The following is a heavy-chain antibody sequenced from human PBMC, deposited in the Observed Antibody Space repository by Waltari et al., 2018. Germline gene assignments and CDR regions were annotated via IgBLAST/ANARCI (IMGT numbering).Heavy chain of an antibody. V-gene: IGHV4-34*01. Sequence: QVQLQQWGAGLLKTSETLSLTCAVYGGSFSGYYWSLIRPRPGKGLEGIGEINDSGSTNYNPSHKSRVTISVDTSKNQFSLKLSPVTAADTAVYYCARGSYYYESSLNWFDPRGQGTLVTVSS. CDR3: ARGSYYYESSLNWFDP. D-gene: IGHD3-22*01. J-gene: IGHJ5*02. CDR2: INDSGST. CDR1: GGSFSGYY.